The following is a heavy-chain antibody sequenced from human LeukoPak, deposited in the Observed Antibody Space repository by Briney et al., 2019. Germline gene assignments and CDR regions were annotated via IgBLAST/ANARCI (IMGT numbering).Heavy chain of an antibody. CDR1: GGSFSGDY. D-gene: IGHD5-12*01. V-gene: IGHV4-34*01. CDR3: ARVGPSGYGRRWELDP. Sequence: SEALSVTCAVYGGSFSGDYGSLIPQRPRDGLEGIGEINHSARTNYNPSLTSRVPIQVDTSKTPFSLTLSSVTAAETAVYYCARVGPSGYGRRWELDPWGQGTLVTVSS. J-gene: IGHJ5*02. CDR2: INHSART.